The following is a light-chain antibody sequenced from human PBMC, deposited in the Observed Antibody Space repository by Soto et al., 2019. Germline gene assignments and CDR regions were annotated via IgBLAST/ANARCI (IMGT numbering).Light chain of an antibody. V-gene: IGLV2-14*01. Sequence: QSVLTQPASVSGSPGQSITISCTGTSGDVGGHNYVSWYQLHPGKAPKVVIYEVSNRPSGVSDRFSGSKSGNTASLTISGLQDEDEADYYCGSYTTSSTWVFGGGTKLTVL. CDR1: SGDVGGHNY. CDR3: GSYTTSSTWV. J-gene: IGLJ3*02. CDR2: EVS.